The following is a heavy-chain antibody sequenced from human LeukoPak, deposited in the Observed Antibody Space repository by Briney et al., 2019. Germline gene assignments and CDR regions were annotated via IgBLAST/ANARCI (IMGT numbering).Heavy chain of an antibody. CDR2: ISYDGSNQ. CDR1: GFTFSSYG. Sequence: PGRSLRLSCAASGFTFSSYGMHWVRQAPGKGLEWVAVISYDGSNQYYADSVKGRFTISRDNAKNSLYLQMNSLRAEDTAVYYCARWGYYSPDYWGQGTLVTVSS. V-gene: IGHV3-30*03. D-gene: IGHD3-22*01. J-gene: IGHJ4*02. CDR3: ARWGYYSPDY.